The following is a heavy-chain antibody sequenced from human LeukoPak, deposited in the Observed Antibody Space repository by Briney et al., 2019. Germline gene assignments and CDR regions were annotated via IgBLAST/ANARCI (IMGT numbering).Heavy chain of an antibody. CDR1: GYTFTGYY. CDR2: INPNSGGT. J-gene: IGHJ5*02. V-gene: IGHV1-2*02. D-gene: IGHD3-10*01. CDR3: ARLLWFGEDGNWFDP. Sequence: RASVKVSCKASGYTFTGYYMHWVRQAPGQGLEWMGWINPNSGGTNYAQKFQGRVTMTRDTPISTAYMELSRLRSDDTAVYYCARLLWFGEDGNWFDPWGQGTLVTVSS.